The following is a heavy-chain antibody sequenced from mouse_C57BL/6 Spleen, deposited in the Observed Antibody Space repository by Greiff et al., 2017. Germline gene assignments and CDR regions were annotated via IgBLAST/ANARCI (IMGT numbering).Heavy chain of an antibody. J-gene: IGHJ4*01. CDR2: LDPSDSYT. V-gene: IGHV1-69*01. Sequence: QVQLQQPGAELVMPGASVKLSCKASGYTFTSYWMHWVKQRPGQGLAWIGELDPSDSYTNSNQKFKGKSTLTVAKSSSTAYMQLSSLTSEDSAVYYCARRRFYAMDYWGQGTAVTVSS. CDR1: GYTFTSYW. CDR3: ARRRFYAMDY.